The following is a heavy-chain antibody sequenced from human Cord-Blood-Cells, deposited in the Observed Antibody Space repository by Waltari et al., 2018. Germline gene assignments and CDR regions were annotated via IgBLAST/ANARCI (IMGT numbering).Heavy chain of an antibody. V-gene: IGHV1-3*01. J-gene: IGHJ4*02. Sequence: QVQLVQSGAEGKKPGASVKVSCKASGYTFTSYAMHWVRQAPGQRLEWMGGINAGNGKTKYSQKFQGRVTITRDTSASTAYMELSSLRSEDTAVYYCARVCGGDCYEYFDYWGQGTLVTVSS. CDR3: ARVCGGDCYEYFDY. CDR1: GYTFTSYA. D-gene: IGHD2-21*01. CDR2: INAGNGKT.